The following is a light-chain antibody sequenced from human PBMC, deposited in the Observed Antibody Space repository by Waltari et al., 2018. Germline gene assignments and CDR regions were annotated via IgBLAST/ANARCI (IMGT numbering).Light chain of an antibody. Sequence: DIQMNQFPSSLSASVGDRVPITCRASQDIKSDLVWYKQRPGEAPKRLIYRTSNLQNGVPSRFSGSGSGTEFTLTVNSLQPDDSATYYFLQSNTYPLTFGGGTKVEIK. CDR1: QDIKSD. V-gene: IGKV1-17*01. CDR2: RTS. CDR3: LQSNTYPLT. J-gene: IGKJ4*01.